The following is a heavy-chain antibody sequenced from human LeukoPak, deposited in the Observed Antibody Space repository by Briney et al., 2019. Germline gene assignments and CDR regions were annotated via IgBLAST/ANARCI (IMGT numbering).Heavy chain of an antibody. V-gene: IGHV4-39*01. CDR1: GGSISSSSYY. CDR2: IYYSGST. Sequence: SETLSLTCTVSGGSISSSSYYWGWIRQPPGKGLEWIGSIYYSGSTYYNPSLKSRVTISVDTSKNQFSLKLSSVTAADTAVYYCARATTVPYYYYYYMDVWGKGTTVTVSS. CDR3: ARATTVPYYYYYYMDV. D-gene: IGHD4-11*01. J-gene: IGHJ6*03.